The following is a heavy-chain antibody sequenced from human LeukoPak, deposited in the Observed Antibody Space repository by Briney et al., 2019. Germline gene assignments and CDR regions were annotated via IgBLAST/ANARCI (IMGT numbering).Heavy chain of an antibody. J-gene: IGHJ4*02. Sequence: GGSLRLSCAAPGFTFSRYAMSWVRQAPGEGLGWVSPFSGSGDSTYYADSVKGRFTISRDNYKNTLYLQMNSLRAEDTAVYYCAKGASGNYKVFYFDYWGQGTLVTVSS. CDR1: GFTFSRYA. CDR2: FSGSGDST. D-gene: IGHD1-26*01. V-gene: IGHV3-23*01. CDR3: AKGASGNYKVFYFDY.